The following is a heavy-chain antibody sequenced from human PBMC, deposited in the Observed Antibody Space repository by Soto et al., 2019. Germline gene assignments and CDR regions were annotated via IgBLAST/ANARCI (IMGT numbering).Heavy chain of an antibody. D-gene: IGHD5-18*01. CDR2: IYYSGST. J-gene: IGHJ4*02. CDR1: GGSISNYY. Sequence: PSETLSLTCIVSGGSISNYYWSWIRQPPGKGLEWIGYIYYSGSTNYNPPLTSRVTISVDTSKNQFSLKLSSVTAADTAVYYCARHRYSYGVYYFDYWGQGTLVTVSS. CDR3: ARHRYSYGVYYFDY. V-gene: IGHV4-59*08.